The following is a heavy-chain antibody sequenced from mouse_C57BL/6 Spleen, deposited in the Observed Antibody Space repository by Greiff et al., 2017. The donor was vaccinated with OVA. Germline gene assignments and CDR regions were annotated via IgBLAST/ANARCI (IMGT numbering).Heavy chain of an antibody. CDR2: ISPGGGDT. CDR3: ARDGGDGYDFAY. V-gene: IGHV1-80*01. Sequence: QVQLQQSGAALVKPGASVKISCKASGYAFSSYWMNWVKQRPGKGLEWLGQISPGGGDTNYNGKFKGKATLTADKSSSTAYMPLSSLPSADSAVYFGARDGGDGYDFAYWGQGTLVTVSA. D-gene: IGHD2-2*01. J-gene: IGHJ3*01. CDR1: GYAFSSYW.